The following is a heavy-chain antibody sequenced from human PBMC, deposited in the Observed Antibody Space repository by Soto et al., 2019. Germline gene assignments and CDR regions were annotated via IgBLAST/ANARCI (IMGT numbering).Heavy chain of an antibody. J-gene: IGHJ6*02. Sequence: SETLSLTCAVYGGSFSGYYWSWIRQPPGKGLEWIGEINHSGSTNYNPSLKSRVTISVDTSKNQFSLKLSSVIAADTAVYYCARGGIAASGAGYYYYYYGMDVWGQGTTVTVYS. CDR2: INHSGST. D-gene: IGHD6-13*01. V-gene: IGHV4-34*01. CDR1: GGSFSGYY. CDR3: ARGGIAASGAGYYYYYYGMDV.